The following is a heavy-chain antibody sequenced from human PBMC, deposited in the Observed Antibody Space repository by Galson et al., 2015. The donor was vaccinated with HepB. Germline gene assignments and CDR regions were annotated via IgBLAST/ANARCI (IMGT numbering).Heavy chain of an antibody. CDR1: GFTFSSYA. J-gene: IGHJ4*02. CDR3: ARGGYSSSWLGWPLDY. V-gene: IGHV3-30*04. CDR2: ISYDGSNK. Sequence: SLRLSCAASGFTFSSYAMHWVRQAPGKGLEWVAVISYDGSNKYYADSVKGRFTISRDNSKNTLYLQMNSLRAEDTALYYCARGGYSSSWLGWPLDYWGQGTLVTVSS. D-gene: IGHD6-13*01.